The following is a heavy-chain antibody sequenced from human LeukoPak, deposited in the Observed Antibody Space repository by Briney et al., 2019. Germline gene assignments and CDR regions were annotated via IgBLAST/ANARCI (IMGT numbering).Heavy chain of an antibody. J-gene: IGHJ6*02. D-gene: IGHD2-2*01. CDR2: ISGSGLST. V-gene: IGHV3-23*01. CDR3: AKPRYCSTTSCSSYGLDV. CDR1: GFTFSSYA. Sequence: PGGSLRLSCAASGFTFSSYAMSWVRQAPGKGLQWVSAISGSGLSTYYADSVKGRFTISRDNSKNTLFLQLSRLTPEDTATYYCAKPRYCSTTSCSSYGLDVWGQGTTVTVSS.